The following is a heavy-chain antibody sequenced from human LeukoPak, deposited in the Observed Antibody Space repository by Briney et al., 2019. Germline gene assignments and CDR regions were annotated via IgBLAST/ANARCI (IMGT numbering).Heavy chain of an antibody. V-gene: IGHV5-51*01. CDR1: GYSFTSYW. J-gene: IGHJ4*02. Sequence: TGESLKISCKGSGYSFTSYWIGWVRQMPGKGLEWMGIIYPGDSDTRYSPSFQGQVTISADKSISTAYLQWSSLKASDTAMYYCARETPYSSGWYLPGPFYYWGQGTLVTVSS. CDR3: ARETPYSSGWYLPGPFYY. CDR2: IYPGDSDT. D-gene: IGHD6-19*01.